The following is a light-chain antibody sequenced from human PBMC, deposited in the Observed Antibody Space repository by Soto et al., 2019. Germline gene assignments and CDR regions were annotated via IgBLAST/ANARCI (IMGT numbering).Light chain of an antibody. CDR2: DTS. V-gene: IGKV1-33*01. Sequence: DIQMTQSPSSLSASVGDRVTITCQASQDITNYLNWYQQRPGKAPKLLIYDTSNLKTGVPSRFSGSGSGTDFTFTISSLQPEDSATYYWQQYENLPLTFGGGTKVEI. J-gene: IGKJ4*01. CDR3: QQYENLPLT. CDR1: QDITNY.